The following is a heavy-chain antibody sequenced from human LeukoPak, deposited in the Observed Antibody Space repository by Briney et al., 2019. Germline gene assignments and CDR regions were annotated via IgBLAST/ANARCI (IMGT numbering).Heavy chain of an antibody. Sequence: GGSLRLSCAASGLTFSSYARSWVRQAPGKGLECVSGISGGGGSTYYADSVKGRFTISRDNSKTTLYLQMNSLRAEDTAVYYCAKRPVVGDYYFDYWGQGTLVTVSS. CDR1: GLTFSSYA. V-gene: IGHV3-23*01. D-gene: IGHD6-19*01. CDR3: AKRPVVGDYYFDY. J-gene: IGHJ4*02. CDR2: ISGGGGST.